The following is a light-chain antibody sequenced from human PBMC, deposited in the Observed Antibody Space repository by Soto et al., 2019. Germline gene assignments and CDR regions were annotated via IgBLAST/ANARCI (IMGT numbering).Light chain of an antibody. V-gene: IGKV1-9*01. CDR3: QQLNSYPFT. CDR1: QGISSY. J-gene: IGKJ3*01. Sequence: DIQLTQSPSFLSASVGDRVTITCRSSQGISSYLAWYQQRPGKAPKLLIYASSTLQSGVPSRFSGSGSGTDFTLTISSLQPEDFATYCCQQLNSYPFTFGPGTKVDIK. CDR2: ASS.